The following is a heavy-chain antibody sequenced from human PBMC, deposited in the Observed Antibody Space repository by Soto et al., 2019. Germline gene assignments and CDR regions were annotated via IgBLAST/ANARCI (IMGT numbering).Heavy chain of an antibody. CDR1: GDSVSSNSAA. Sequence: SQTLSLTCAISGDSVSSNSAAWHWLRQSPSRGLEWLGRTYYRSKWYNDYAVSVKGRITINPDTSKNQFSLHLNSVTPEDTAVYYCARDRGYNFPFDVWGQGTMVTVSS. CDR3: ARDRGYNFPFDV. V-gene: IGHV6-1*01. J-gene: IGHJ3*01. D-gene: IGHD5-18*01. CDR2: TYYRSKWYN.